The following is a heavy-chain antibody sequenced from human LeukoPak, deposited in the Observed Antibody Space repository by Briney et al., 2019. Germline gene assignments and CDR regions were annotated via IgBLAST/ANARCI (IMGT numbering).Heavy chain of an antibody. V-gene: IGHV4-61*02. Sequence: SETLSLTCTVSGGSISSGSYYWSWIRQPAGKGLEWIGRIYTSGSTYYNPSLKSRVTISVDTSKNQFSLKLSSVTAADTAVYYCARGSVWSGYSYYFDYWGQGTLVTVSS. CDR1: GGSISSGSYY. CDR3: ARGSVWSGYSYYFDY. D-gene: IGHD3-3*01. CDR2: IYTSGST. J-gene: IGHJ4*02.